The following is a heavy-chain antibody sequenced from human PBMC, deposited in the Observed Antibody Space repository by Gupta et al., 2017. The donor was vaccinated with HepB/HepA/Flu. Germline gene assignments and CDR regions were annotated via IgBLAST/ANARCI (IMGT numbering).Heavy chain of an antibody. CDR1: GFKFDVCT. CDR3: AKERSRIIDY. V-gene: IGHV3-43*01. J-gene: IGHJ4*02. D-gene: IGHD1-14*01. CDR2: VTWDGRDT. Sequence: VESGGGVVRPGGYLRLSCPAPGFKFDVCTMHWFRQVTVKLPEWVSLVTWDGRDTFFADSVKGRFTISRDNIRNSLELQMYSLRPDDTGLYYCAKERSRIIDYWGQGTLVTVSS.